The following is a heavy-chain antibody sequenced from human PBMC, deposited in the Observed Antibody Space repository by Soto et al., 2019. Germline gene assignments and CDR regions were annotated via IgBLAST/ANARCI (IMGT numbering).Heavy chain of an antibody. CDR1: GGTFSSYA. J-gene: IGHJ6*02. V-gene: IGHV1-69*13. D-gene: IGHD3-3*01. CDR3: ARDGITIFGVVIIHYYYGMDV. CDR2: IIPIFGTA. Sequence: GASVKVSCKASGGTFSSYAISWVRQAPGQGLEWMGGIIPIFGTANYAQKFQGRVTITADESTSTAYMELSSLRSEDTAAYYCARDGITIFGVVIIHYYYGMDVWGQGTTVTVSS.